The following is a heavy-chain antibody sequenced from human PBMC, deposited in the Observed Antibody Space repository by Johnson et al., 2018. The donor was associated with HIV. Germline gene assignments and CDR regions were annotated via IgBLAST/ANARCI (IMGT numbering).Heavy chain of an antibody. CDR1: GFTFSSYA. V-gene: IGHV3-23*04. CDR3: AKDSQGLRAFDI. CDR2: ISGSGGST. Sequence: VQLVESGGGVVQPGGSLTLSCAASGFTFSSYAMSWVRQAPGKGLEWVSAISGSGGSTYYADSVKGRFTISRDNSKNTLYLQMNSLRAEDTAVYYCAKDSQGLRAFDIWGQGTMVTVSS. J-gene: IGHJ3*02. D-gene: IGHD6-25*01.